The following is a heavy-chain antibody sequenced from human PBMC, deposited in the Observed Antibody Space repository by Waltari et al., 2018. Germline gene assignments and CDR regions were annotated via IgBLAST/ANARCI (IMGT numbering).Heavy chain of an antibody. CDR2: INHSGST. D-gene: IGHD6-19*01. CDR3: ARVTGGGWYYY. J-gene: IGHJ4*02. Sequence: QVQLQQWGAGLLKPSGTLSLPCAVSGGSFSGYYWSWIRQPPGKGLEWIREINHSGSTNYNPSLKSRVTISVDTSKNQFSLKLSSVTAADTAVYYCARVTGGGWYYYWGQGTLVTVSS. V-gene: IGHV4-34*01. CDR1: GGSFSGYY.